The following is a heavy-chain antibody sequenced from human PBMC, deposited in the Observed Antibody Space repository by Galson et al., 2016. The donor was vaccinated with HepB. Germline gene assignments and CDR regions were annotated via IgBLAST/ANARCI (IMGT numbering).Heavy chain of an antibody. D-gene: IGHD2/OR15-2a*01. CDR2: ISYDGKSE. CDR1: GFTFRNYG. V-gene: IGHV3-30*03. Sequence: SLRLSCAASGFTFRNYGMTWVRQAPGKGLEWVALISYDGKSESYADSVKGRVTISRDNSKNTLYLQMSSLRADDTAVYYCARRHEYCPPVGCSVDYWGQGTLVSVSS. CDR3: ARRHEYCPPVGCSVDY. J-gene: IGHJ4*02.